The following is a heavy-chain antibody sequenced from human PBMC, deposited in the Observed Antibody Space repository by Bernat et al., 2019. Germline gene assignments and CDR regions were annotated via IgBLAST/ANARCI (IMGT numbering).Heavy chain of an antibody. V-gene: IGHV5-51*01. Sequence: EVQLVQSGAEVKKPGGSLKISCKGSGYSFTSYWIGWVRQMPGKGLEWMGIIYPGDSDTRYSPSFQGQVTISADKSISTAYLQWSSLKASDTAMYYCARQTFSSGWYGGYDYWGQGTLVTVSS. D-gene: IGHD6-19*01. J-gene: IGHJ4*02. CDR3: ARQTFSSGWYGGYDY. CDR1: GYSFTSYW. CDR2: IYPGDSDT.